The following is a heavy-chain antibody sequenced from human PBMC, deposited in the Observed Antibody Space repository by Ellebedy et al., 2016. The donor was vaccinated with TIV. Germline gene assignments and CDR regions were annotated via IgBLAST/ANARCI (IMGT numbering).Heavy chain of an antibody. D-gene: IGHD3-10*01. CDR2: IKQDGSEK. V-gene: IGHV3-7*01. CDR1: GFTFSSYW. J-gene: IGHJ4*02. Sequence: GESLKISCAASGFTFSSYWMSWVRQAPGKGLEWVANIKQDGSEKYYVDSVKGRFTISRDNSKNTLYLQMNSLRAEDTAVYYCARDRASYWGQGTLVTVSS. CDR3: ARDRASY.